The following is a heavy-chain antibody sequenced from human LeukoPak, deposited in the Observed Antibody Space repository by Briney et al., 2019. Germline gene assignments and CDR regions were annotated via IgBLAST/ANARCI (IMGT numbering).Heavy chain of an antibody. CDR1: GGSISGYF. V-gene: IGHV4-4*07. CDR3: AREPTSGREPTSGRPLDY. D-gene: IGHD5-12*01. J-gene: IGHJ4*02. Sequence: SESLSLTCTVSGGSISGYFWSWIRQPAGKGPECIGRIYSSGSNNYNPSLKSRVTMSLDTSKNHLSLNLSSVTAADTAVYYCAREPTSGREPTSGRPLDYWGQGTLVTVSS. CDR2: IYSSGSN.